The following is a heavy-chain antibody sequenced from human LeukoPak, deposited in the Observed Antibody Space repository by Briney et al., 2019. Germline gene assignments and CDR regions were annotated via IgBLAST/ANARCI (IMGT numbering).Heavy chain of an antibody. CDR1: GFTFSSYN. D-gene: IGHD1-1*01. Sequence: PGGSLRLSCAASGFTFSSYNMNWVRQAPGKGLEWVSYISSSSSTIYYADSVTGRFTISRDNAKNSLYLQMNSLRAEDTAVYYCAREGSWGNNWYFDYWGQGTLVTVSS. J-gene: IGHJ4*02. CDR3: AREGSWGNNWYFDY. V-gene: IGHV3-48*04. CDR2: ISSSSSTI.